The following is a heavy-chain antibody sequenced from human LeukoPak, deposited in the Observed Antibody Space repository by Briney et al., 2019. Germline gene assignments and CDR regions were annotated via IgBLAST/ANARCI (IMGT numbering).Heavy chain of an antibody. CDR1: GYTFTSYD. J-gene: IGHJ4*02. CDR3: ARVSSGWYVREDY. CDR2: MNPNSGNT. Sequence: VASVKVSCKASGYTFTSYDINWVRQATGQGLEWMGWMNPNSGNTGYAQKFQGRVTMTRNTSISTAYMELSSLRSEDTAVYYCARVSSGWYVREDYWGQGTLVTVSS. V-gene: IGHV1-8*01. D-gene: IGHD6-19*01.